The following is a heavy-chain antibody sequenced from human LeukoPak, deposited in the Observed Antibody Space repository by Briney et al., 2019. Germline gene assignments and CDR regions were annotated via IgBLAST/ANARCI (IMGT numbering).Heavy chain of an antibody. V-gene: IGHV4-34*01. CDR1: GGSFSGYY. J-gene: IGHJ4*02. Sequence: SETLSLTCAVYGGSFSGYYWSWIRQPPGKGREWIGEINHSGSTNYTPSLKSRVTISVDTSKNQFSLKLSSVTAADTAVYYCARTQLPFYSKGFDYWGQGTLVTVSS. CDR3: ARTQLPFYSKGFDY. D-gene: IGHD4-11*01. CDR2: INHSGST.